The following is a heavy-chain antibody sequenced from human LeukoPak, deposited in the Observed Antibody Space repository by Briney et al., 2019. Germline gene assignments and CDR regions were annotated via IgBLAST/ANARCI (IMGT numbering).Heavy chain of an antibody. CDR3: ARLGGDCSSTSCHINYYYYCMDV. V-gene: IGHV5-51*01. CDR1: GSIFNSYW. J-gene: IGHJ6*02. Sequence: GAPLQISCKGSGSIFNSYWIGWVRQLPGKGLEGMGIIFPGDSDTRYSPTFQGRVTISADKSISTAYLQWSSLKASDTAMYYCARLGGDCSSTSCHINYYYYCMDVWGEGTTVTVS. D-gene: IGHD2-2*03. CDR2: IFPGDSDT.